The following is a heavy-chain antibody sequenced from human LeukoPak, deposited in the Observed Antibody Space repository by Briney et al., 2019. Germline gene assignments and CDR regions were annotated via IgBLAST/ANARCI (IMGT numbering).Heavy chain of an antibody. J-gene: IGHJ4*02. D-gene: IGHD3-16*01. CDR1: GFSFSTYA. Sequence: GGSLRLSCAASGFSFSTYAMNWVRQAPGKGLEWVSGISDSGESAFYADSLKGRFTISRDNSNSRLYLQMNSLRVEDTAVYYCVKLGQGYDYVRPFDYWGQGALVTVYS. CDR3: VKLGQGYDYVRPFDY. CDR2: ISDSGESA. V-gene: IGHV3-23*01.